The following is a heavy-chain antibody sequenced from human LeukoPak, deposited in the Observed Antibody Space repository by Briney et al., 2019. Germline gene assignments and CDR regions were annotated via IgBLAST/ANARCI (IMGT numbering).Heavy chain of an antibody. V-gene: IGHV3-64D*06. CDR3: VKGGTIPGRPPGD. CDR1: GFTFSSYA. CDR2: ISSNGGST. D-gene: IGHD2-2*02. J-gene: IGHJ4*02. Sequence: GGSLRLSCSASGFTFSSYAMHWVRQAPGKALEYVSAISSNGGSTYYPDSVKGRFTISRDNSKNTLYLQMSSLRAEDTAVYYCVKGGTIPGRPPGDWGQGTLVTVSS.